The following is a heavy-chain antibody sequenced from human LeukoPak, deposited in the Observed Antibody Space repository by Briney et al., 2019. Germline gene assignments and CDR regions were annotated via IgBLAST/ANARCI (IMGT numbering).Heavy chain of an antibody. CDR3: ARDHPRYYDILPSGRYGMDV. D-gene: IGHD3-9*01. CDR1: GFTFSSYE. J-gene: IGHJ6*02. CDR2: ISSSGSTI. Sequence: GGSLRLSCAASGFTFSSYEMNWVRQAPGKGLEWVSYISSSGSTIYYADSVKGRFTISRDNAKNSLYLQMNSLRAEDTAVYYCARDHPRYYDILPSGRYGMDVWGQGTTVTVSS. V-gene: IGHV3-48*03.